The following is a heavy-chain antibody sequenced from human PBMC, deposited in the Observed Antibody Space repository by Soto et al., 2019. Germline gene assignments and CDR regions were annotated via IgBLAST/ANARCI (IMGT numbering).Heavy chain of an antibody. Sequence: ASVKVSCTDSGYTFTSYDINWVRQATGQGLEWMGWMNPNSGNTGYAQKFQGRVTMTRNTSISTAYMELSSLRSEDTAVYYCARSGQWFGELRMYYYYGMDVWGQGTTVTVSS. CDR2: MNPNSGNT. V-gene: IGHV1-8*01. J-gene: IGHJ6*02. D-gene: IGHD3-10*01. CDR3: ARSGQWFGELRMYYYYGMDV. CDR1: GYTFTSYD.